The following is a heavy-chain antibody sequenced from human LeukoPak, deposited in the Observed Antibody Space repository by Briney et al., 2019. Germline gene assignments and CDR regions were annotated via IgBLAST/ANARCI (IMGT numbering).Heavy chain of an antibody. J-gene: IGHJ4*02. Sequence: GGSLRLSCAASGFTFSTYWMTWVRQAPGKGLEWVAHINPDGSQKYYVDSVEGRFSISRDNAKNSLFLQMDSLTAEDTALFYCGTSASYNFVYWGQGTLVTVSS. CDR3: GTSASYNFVY. V-gene: IGHV3-7*01. D-gene: IGHD2-2*02. CDR2: INPDGSQK. CDR1: GFTFSTYW.